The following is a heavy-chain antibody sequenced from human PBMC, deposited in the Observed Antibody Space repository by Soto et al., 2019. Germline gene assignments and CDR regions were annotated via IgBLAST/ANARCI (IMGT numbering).Heavy chain of an antibody. D-gene: IGHD4-4*01. CDR2: INPSGGST. CDR3: ARDRAVTESYYYYYYMDV. V-gene: IGHV1-46*03. CDR1: GYTFTSYY. Sequence: ASVKVSCKASGYTFTSYYMHWVRQAPGQGLEWMGIINPSGGSTSYAQKFQGRVTMTRDTSTSTVYMELSSLRSEDTAVYYCARDRAVTESYYYYYYMDVWGKGTTVTVSS. J-gene: IGHJ6*03.